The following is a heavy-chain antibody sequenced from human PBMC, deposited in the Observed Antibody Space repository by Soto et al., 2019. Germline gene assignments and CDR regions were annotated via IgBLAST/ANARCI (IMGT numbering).Heavy chain of an antibody. V-gene: IGHV3-30*18. CDR3: AKAMVVVTAISGGGGFDK. Sequence: GGSLRLSCAASGFTFSSYGMHWVRQAPGKGLEWVAVISYDGSNKYCADSVKGRFTISRDNSKNTLYLQMNSLRAEDTAVYYCAKAMVVVTAISGGGGFDKWGQGTLVTVSS. D-gene: IGHD2-21*02. CDR1: GFTFSSYG. J-gene: IGHJ3*02. CDR2: ISYDGSNK.